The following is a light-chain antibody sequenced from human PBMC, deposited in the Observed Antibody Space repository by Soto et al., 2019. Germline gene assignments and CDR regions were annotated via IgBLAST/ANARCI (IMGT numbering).Light chain of an antibody. CDR3: AATDDSLGGPV. CDR1: SSNIETNY. Sequence: QAVVTQPPSASGTPGQRVTISCSGSSSNIETNYVYWYQHLPGAAPKLLIFTNNQRPPGVPDRFSASKSGTSASLAISGLRSEDEGDYYCAATDDSLGGPVFGGGTKLTVL. J-gene: IGLJ2*01. CDR2: TNN. V-gene: IGLV1-47*02.